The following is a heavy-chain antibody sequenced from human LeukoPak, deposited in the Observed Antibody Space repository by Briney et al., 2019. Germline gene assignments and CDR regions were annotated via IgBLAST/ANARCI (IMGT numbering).Heavy chain of an antibody. CDR3: AKDTGPNYVTWGYFDY. D-gene: IGHD4/OR15-4a*01. V-gene: IGHV3-9*03. CDR2: ISWNSGSI. Sequence: GGSLRLSCAASGFTFDDYAMHWVRQAPGKGLEWVSGISWNSGSIGYADSVKGRFTISRDNAKNPLYLQMNSLRAEDMALYYCAKDTGPNYVTWGYFDYWGQGTLVTVSS. J-gene: IGHJ4*02. CDR1: GFTFDDYA.